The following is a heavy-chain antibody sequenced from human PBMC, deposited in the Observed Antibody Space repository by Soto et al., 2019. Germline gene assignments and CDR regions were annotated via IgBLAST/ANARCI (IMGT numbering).Heavy chain of an antibody. CDR2: INPSNGST. J-gene: IGHJ4*02. CDR1: GYTFTSYY. CDR3: ARDDSGFSGSHYIDYFNY. V-gene: IGHV1-46*01. D-gene: IGHD1-26*01. Sequence: ASVKVSCKASGYTFTSYYMHWVRQAPGQGLEWMGIINPSNGSTNYAQQFQGRVTITRDTSTGTVYMQLSSLTSEDTAVYYCARDDSGFSGSHYIDYFNYWGQGALVTVSS.